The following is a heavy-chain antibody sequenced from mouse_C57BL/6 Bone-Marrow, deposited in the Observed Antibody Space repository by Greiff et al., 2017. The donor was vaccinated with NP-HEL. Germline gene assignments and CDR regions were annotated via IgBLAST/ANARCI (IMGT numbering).Heavy chain of an antibody. J-gene: IGHJ4*01. CDR3: AKRDYGSRYYYAMDY. Sequence: QVHVKQSGPGLVQPSQSLSITCTVSGFSLTSYGVHWVRQSPGKGLEWLGVIWRGGSTDYNAAFMSRLSITKDNSKSQVFFKMNSLQADDTAIYYCAKRDYGSRYYYAMDYWGQGTSVTVSS. CDR2: IWRGGST. D-gene: IGHD1-1*01. CDR1: GFSLTSYG. V-gene: IGHV2-5*01.